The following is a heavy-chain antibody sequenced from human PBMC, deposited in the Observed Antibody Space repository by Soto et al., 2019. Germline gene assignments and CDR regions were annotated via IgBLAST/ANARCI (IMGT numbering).Heavy chain of an antibody. J-gene: IGHJ4*02. CDR3: AKDVAAGDY. CDR1: GYTFLNYY. Sequence: QVQLVQSGAEVKKPGASVKLSCKASGYTFLNYYIHWVRQAPGQGLEWMGIFNPTSGSKNSAQKFKGRVTLTSDTSTRTVYMELSRLRFYDTAVYYCAKDVAAGDYRGQGTLVTVSS. D-gene: IGHD6-13*01. CDR2: FNPTSGSK. V-gene: IGHV1-46*01.